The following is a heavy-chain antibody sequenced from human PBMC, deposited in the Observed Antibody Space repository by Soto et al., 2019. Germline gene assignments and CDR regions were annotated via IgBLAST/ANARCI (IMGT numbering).Heavy chain of an antibody. Sequence: SETLSLTCAVSGASSNTSTYHWGWIRQSPGKGLEWIGTIYFTGITHCNPSLKSRLTISVDTSKNQFSLRLTSVTAADTAVYYCTRLNYDYFFAMDVWGPGTTVTVSS. CDR2: IYFTGIT. CDR3: TRLNYDYFFAMDV. CDR1: GASSNTSTYH. V-gene: IGHV4-39*01. J-gene: IGHJ6*02.